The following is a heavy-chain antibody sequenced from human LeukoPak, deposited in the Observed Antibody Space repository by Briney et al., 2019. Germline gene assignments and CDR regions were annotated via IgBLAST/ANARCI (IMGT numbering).Heavy chain of an antibody. CDR3: ARGGAFHAFDI. CDR2: VNNDGTGT. CDR1: GFTFCSDW. J-gene: IGHJ3*02. Sequence: PGGSLRLSCAASGFTFCSDWMYWVRQAPEKGLGCISRVNNDGTGTICVDSVKGRFTISRDNAKNTVFLQLNSLRTEDTAVYYCARGGAFHAFDIWGQGTMVTVSS. V-gene: IGHV3-74*01.